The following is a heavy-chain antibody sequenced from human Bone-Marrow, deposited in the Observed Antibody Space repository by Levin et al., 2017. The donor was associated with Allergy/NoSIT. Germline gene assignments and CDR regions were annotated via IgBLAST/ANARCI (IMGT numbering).Heavy chain of an antibody. V-gene: IGHV4-59*01. CDR3: ARAKAVEVTRGVGDWFDP. CDR1: GGSLSSYY. D-gene: IGHD2-21*02. Sequence: SETLSLTCTVSGGSLSSYYWSWIRQPPGKGLEWIGYIYYSGSTNYNPSLKSRVTISVDTSKNQFSLKLSSVTAADTAVYYCARAKAVEVTRGVGDWFDPWGQGTLVTVSS. CDR2: IYYSGST. J-gene: IGHJ5*02.